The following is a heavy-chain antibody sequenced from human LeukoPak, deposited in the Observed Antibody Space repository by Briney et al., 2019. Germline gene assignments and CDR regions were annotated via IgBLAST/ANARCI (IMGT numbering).Heavy chain of an antibody. V-gene: IGHV4-59*01. Sequence: SETLSLTCTVSGGSISNYCWSWIRQPPGKGLEWIGYIYYSGSTNYNPSLKSRVTISVDTSRNQFSLKLRFVTAADTAIYYCATGSWYPDYWGQGTLVTVSS. D-gene: IGHD6-13*01. J-gene: IGHJ4*02. CDR3: ATGSWYPDY. CDR1: GGSISNYC. CDR2: IYYSGST.